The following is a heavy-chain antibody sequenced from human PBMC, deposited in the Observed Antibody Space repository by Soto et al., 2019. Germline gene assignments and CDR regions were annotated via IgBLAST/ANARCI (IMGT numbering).Heavy chain of an antibody. CDR1: GFSFSGSGVG. V-gene: IGHV2-5*02. J-gene: IGHJ4*02. D-gene: IGHD6-6*01. Sequence: QITLKESGPTLVEPTQTLTLTCTFSGFSFSGSGVGGAWLRQPPGEALEWLTLIFWDADKHYRPSLRGRLAIAKDTSKTQVVLYMSNMDPVDPATYFCARFRYYGSSYYFDFWGQGTLVSVPS. CDR2: IFWDADK. CDR3: ARFRYYGSSYYFDF.